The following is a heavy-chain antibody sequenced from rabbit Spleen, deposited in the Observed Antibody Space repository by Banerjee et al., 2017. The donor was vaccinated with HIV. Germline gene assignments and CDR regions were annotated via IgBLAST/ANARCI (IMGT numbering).Heavy chain of an antibody. D-gene: IGHD8-1*01. CDR3: ARDSGSSFSSYGMDR. Sequence: QEQLVESGGGLVQPTGSLTLTCKASGFSFGDRDVMCWVRQAPGKGLEWIACIEGGSSAFSYFARWAKGRFTISKTSSTTVTLQMTSLTAADTATYFCARDSGSSFSSYGMDRWGPGTLVTVS. CDR1: GFSFGDRDV. CDR2: IEGGSSAFS. V-gene: IGHV1S45*01. J-gene: IGHJ6*01.